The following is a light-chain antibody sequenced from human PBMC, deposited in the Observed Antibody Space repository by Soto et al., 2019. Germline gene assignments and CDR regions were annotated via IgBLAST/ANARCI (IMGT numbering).Light chain of an antibody. CDR3: SSHTSSSTLV. J-gene: IGLJ2*01. V-gene: IGLV2-14*01. CDR2: EVS. Sequence: QAVVTQPASVSGSPGQSITISCTGTTSDVGDYNSVSWYQQHPDKAPNLMIYEVSNRPSGVSNRFSGSKSGNTASLTISGLQAEDEADYYCSSHTSSSTLVFGGGTQLTVL. CDR1: TSDVGDYNS.